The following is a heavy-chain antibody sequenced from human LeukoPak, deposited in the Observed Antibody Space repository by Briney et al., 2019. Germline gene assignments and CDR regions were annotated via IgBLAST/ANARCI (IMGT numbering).Heavy chain of an antibody. CDR3: AKGGYCSSTSCYGYFDS. CDR1: GFTFSSNA. Sequence: GGSLRLSCAASGFTFSSNAMSWVRQAPGKGLEWVSAISISGGSTYYADSVKGRFTISRDNSENTVYLQMNSLRVEDTAVYYCAKGGYCSSTSCYGYFDSWGQGTPVTVSS. J-gene: IGHJ4*02. D-gene: IGHD2-2*01. CDR2: ISISGGST. V-gene: IGHV3-23*01.